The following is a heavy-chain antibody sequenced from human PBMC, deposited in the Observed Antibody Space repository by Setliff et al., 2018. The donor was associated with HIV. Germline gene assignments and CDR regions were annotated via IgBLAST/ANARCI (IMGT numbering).Heavy chain of an antibody. Sequence: ASVKVSCKPSGYNFTTYGLSWVRQAPGQGLEWMGWISTYSDETSSSQNLQGRVTMTTDTSTSTAYMELRSLRFDDTAVYYCARDVEHMMDVWGQGTTVTVSS. J-gene: IGHJ6*02. CDR3: ARDVEHMMDV. CDR1: GYNFTTYG. CDR2: ISTYSDET. V-gene: IGHV1-18*01.